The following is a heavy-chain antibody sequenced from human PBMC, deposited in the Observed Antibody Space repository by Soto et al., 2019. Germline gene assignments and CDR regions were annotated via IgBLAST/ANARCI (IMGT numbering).Heavy chain of an antibody. V-gene: IGHV1-8*01. CDR1: GYTFTNYD. Sequence: QVQLVQSGAEVKKPGASVKVSCKASGYTFTNYDISWVRQATGQWLEWRGWMNPNSGNTGYAQKFQGRVTMTRNTSISTAYLELISLRSEGTAVYYCVCRNPINWGQGTLVTVPS. J-gene: IGHJ4*02. D-gene: IGHD1-20*01. CDR2: MNPNSGNT. CDR3: VCRNPIN.